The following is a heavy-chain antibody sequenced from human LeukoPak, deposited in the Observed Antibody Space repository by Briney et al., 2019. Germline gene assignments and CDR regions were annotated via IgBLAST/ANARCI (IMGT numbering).Heavy chain of an antibody. CDR3: ARGSLGDY. CDR2: ISYDGSNK. J-gene: IGHJ4*02. V-gene: IGHV3-30-3*01. Sequence: PGGSLRLSCAASGFTFSSYAMHWVRQAPGKGLEWVAVISYDGSNKYYADSVKGRFTISRDNSKNTLYLQMNSLRAEDTAVYYCARGSLGDYWGQGTLVTVSS. CDR1: GFTFSSYA. D-gene: IGHD3-16*01.